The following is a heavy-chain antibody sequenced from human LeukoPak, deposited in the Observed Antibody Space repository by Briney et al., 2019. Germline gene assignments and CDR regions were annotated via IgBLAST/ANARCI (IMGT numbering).Heavy chain of an antibody. Sequence: GGSLRLSCAASGFTFSIYEMHWVRQAPGKGLEWVSYISSSGSTIYYADSVKGRFTISRDNAKNSLYLQMNSLGAEDTAVYYCARDYGGSSPFDYWGQGTLVTVSS. J-gene: IGHJ4*02. D-gene: IGHD4-23*01. CDR1: GFTFSIYE. V-gene: IGHV3-48*03. CDR2: ISSSGSTI. CDR3: ARDYGGSSPFDY.